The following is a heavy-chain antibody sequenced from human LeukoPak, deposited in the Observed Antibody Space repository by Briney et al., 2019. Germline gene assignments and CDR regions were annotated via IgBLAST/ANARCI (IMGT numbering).Heavy chain of an antibody. CDR2: ISYDGSSK. Sequence: GRSLRLSCAASGFTFSSYGMHWVRQAPGKGLEWVAVISYDGSSKYYADSVKGRFTISRDDSKNTLYLQMNSLRAEDTAVYYCAKECSGWYGGYFDYWGQGTLVTVSS. V-gene: IGHV3-30*18. J-gene: IGHJ4*02. CDR3: AKECSGWYGGYFDY. D-gene: IGHD6-19*01. CDR1: GFTFSSYG.